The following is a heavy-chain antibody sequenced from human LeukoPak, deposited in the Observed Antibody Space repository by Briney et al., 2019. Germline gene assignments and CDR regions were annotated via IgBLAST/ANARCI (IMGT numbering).Heavy chain of an antibody. CDR3: ARQLYDFWSGYHFRFDP. CDR2: IYYSGST. D-gene: IGHD3-3*01. V-gene: IGHV4-39*01. J-gene: IGHJ5*02. Sequence: NPSETLSLTCTVSGGSISSSRYYWGWIRQPPGKGLEWIGSIYYSGSTYYNPSLKSRVTISVDTSKNQFSLKLSSVTAADTAVYYCARQLYDFWSGYHFRFDPWGQGTLVTVSS. CDR1: GGSISSSRYY.